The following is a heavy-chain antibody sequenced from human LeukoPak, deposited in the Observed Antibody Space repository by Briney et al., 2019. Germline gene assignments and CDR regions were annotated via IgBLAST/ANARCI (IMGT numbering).Heavy chain of an antibody. CDR1: GFTFSSYA. CDR2: ISGSGGST. V-gene: IGHV3-23*01. D-gene: IGHD6-19*01. J-gene: IGHJ4*02. Sequence: GSLRLSCAASGFTFSSYAMSWVRQAPGKGLEWVSGISGSGGSTYYADSVKGRFTISRDNSKNTLYLEMNSLRAEDTAVYYCAKDLMAGPFLDDYWGQGTLVTVSS. CDR3: AKDLMAGPFLDDY.